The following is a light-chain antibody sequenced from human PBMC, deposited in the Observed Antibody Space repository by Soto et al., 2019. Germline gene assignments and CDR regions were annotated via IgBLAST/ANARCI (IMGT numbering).Light chain of an antibody. V-gene: IGLV2-23*02. CDR2: GVS. CDR3: CSYAGSSTPYV. Sequence: QSALTQPASVSGSPGQSITISCTGTSSDVGSYNLVSWYRQHPGKAPKLMIYGVSKRPSGVSNRFSGSKSGNTASLTISGLQAEDEADYYCCSYAGSSTPYVFGTGTKVTVL. J-gene: IGLJ1*01. CDR1: SSDVGSYNL.